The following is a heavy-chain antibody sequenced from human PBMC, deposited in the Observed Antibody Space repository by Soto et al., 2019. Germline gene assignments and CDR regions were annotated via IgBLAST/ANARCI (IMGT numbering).Heavy chain of an antibody. CDR3: ARQSVNYYDFWSGPFDY. Sequence: PSETLSLTWTVSGGSISSSSYYWGWIRKPPGKGLEWIGSIYYSGSTYYNPSLKSRVTISVDTSKNQFSLKLSSVTAADTAVYYCARQSVNYYDFWSGPFDYWGQGTLVTVSS. V-gene: IGHV4-39*01. CDR2: IYYSGST. D-gene: IGHD3-3*01. J-gene: IGHJ4*02. CDR1: GGSISSSSYY.